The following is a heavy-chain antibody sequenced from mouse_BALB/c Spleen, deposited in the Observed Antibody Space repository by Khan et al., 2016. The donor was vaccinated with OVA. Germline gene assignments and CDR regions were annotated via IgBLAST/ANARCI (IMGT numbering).Heavy chain of an antibody. J-gene: IGHJ3*01. CDR3: ARSRGYDYDAWFAY. Sequence: EVQLQESGPGLVKPSQSLSLTCTVTGYSITSDYAWNWIRQFPGNKLEWMGYISYSGTTTYNPSLKSRISINRDTSKNQFFLQLNSVTTEDTATYYCARSRGYDYDAWFAYWAKGLWSLSLQ. V-gene: IGHV3-2*02. CDR1: GYSITSDYA. CDR2: ISYSGTT. D-gene: IGHD2-4*01.